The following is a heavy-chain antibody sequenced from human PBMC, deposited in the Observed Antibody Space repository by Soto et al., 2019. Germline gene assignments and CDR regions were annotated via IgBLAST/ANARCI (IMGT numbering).Heavy chain of an antibody. CDR3: ARQIYDSDTGPNFRYYFDS. V-gene: IGHV5-10-1*01. J-gene: IGHJ4*02. CDR1: GYSFAGYW. D-gene: IGHD3-22*01. CDR2: IDPSDSQT. Sequence: GEPLKISCKGSGYSFAGYWITWVRQKPGKGLEWMGRIDPSDSQTYYSPSFRGHVTISVTKSITTVFLQWSSLRASDTAIYYCARQIYDSDTGPNFRYYFDSWGKGPPVPVSS.